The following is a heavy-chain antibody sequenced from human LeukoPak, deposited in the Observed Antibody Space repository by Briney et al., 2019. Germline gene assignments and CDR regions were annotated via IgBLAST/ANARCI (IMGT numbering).Heavy chain of an antibody. D-gene: IGHD4-17*01. Sequence: WASVKVSCKASGYTFTGYYMHWVRQAPGQGLEWMGWINPNSGGTNYAQKFQGWVTMTRDTSISTAYMGLSRLRSDDTAVYYCARGDYGDYISWFDPWGREPWSPSPQ. V-gene: IGHV1-2*04. CDR1: GYTFTGYY. J-gene: IGHJ5*02. CDR3: ARGDYGDYISWFDP. CDR2: INPNSGGT.